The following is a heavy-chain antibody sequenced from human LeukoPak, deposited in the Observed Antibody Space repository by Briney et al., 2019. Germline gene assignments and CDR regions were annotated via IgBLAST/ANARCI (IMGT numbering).Heavy chain of an antibody. CDR1: GGSFSGYY. Sequence: PSETLSLTCAVYGGSFSGYYWSWIRQPPGKGLEWIGEINHSGSTNYNPSLKSRVTKSVDTSKNQFSLKLSSVTAADTAVYYCARGRITMVRGRIGYWGQGTLVTVSS. V-gene: IGHV4-34*01. D-gene: IGHD3-10*01. J-gene: IGHJ4*02. CDR2: INHSGST. CDR3: ARGRITMVRGRIGY.